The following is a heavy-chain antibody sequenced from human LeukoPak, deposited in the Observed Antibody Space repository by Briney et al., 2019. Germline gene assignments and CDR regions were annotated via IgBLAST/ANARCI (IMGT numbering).Heavy chain of an antibody. Sequence: LSGGSLRLSCAASGFTFDDYGMSWVRQAPGKGLEWVSGINWNGGSTGYADSVKGRFTISRDNAKNSLYLQMNSLRAEDTALYYCARDRAPGITAVAGKVNWFDPWGQGTLVTVSS. CDR3: ARDRAPGITAVAGKVNWFDP. J-gene: IGHJ5*02. CDR2: INWNGGST. D-gene: IGHD6-19*01. V-gene: IGHV3-20*04. CDR1: GFTFDDYG.